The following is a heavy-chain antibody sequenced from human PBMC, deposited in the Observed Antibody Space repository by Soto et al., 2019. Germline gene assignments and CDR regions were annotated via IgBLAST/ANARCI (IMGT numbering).Heavy chain of an antibody. J-gene: IGHJ5*02. CDR2: ISGYNGNT. CDR1: GYTFTNYG. D-gene: IGHD2-2*01. Sequence: QVHLVQSGAEVRKPGASVKVSCKASGYTFTNYGISWVRQAPGQGLEWMGWISGYNGNTNYAQKFQGRVTMTTDTSTRTVYMALRSLRSDDSAMYYCARFQGVPGSSWCDPLGQGTLFTVSS. CDR3: ARFQGVPGSSWCDP. V-gene: IGHV1-18*04.